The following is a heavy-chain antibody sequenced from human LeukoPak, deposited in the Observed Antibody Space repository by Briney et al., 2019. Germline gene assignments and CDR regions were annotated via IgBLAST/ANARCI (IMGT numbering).Heavy chain of an antibody. Sequence: GASVKVSFKASGYTFTGYYMHWVRQAPGQGLEWMGWLNPNSGGTNYAQKFQGRVTMTRDTSISTAYMELSRLRSDDTAVYYCARALWFGGSGAFDIWGQGTMVTVSS. CDR3: ARALWFGGSGAFDI. CDR2: LNPNSGGT. D-gene: IGHD3-10*01. V-gene: IGHV1-2*02. CDR1: GYTFTGYY. J-gene: IGHJ3*02.